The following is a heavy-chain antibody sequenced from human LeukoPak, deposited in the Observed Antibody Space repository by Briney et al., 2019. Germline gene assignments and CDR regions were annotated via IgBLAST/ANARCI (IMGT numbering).Heavy chain of an antibody. CDR1: GLTVSNTY. CDR2: IYGGGNT. J-gene: IGHJ4*02. Sequence: PGGSLRLSCAASGLTVSNTYMSWVRQAPGKGLEWVLVIYGGGNTYYADSVKGRFFISRDISKNTLYLQMNSLRVEDTAVYYCARDRGYDLASPYWGQGTLVTVSS. CDR3: ARDRGYDLASPY. D-gene: IGHD3-10*01. V-gene: IGHV3-66*01.